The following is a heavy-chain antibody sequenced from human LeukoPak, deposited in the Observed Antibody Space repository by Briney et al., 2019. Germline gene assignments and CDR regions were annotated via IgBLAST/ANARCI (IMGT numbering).Heavy chain of an antibody. J-gene: IGHJ6*02. CDR3: AKGVTGRSIAAYGMDV. CDR2: ISLNSGSI. CDR1: GFTFDDYA. V-gene: IGHV3-9*01. D-gene: IGHD6-13*01. Sequence: PGGSLRLSCAASGFTFDDYAMHWVRQAPGKGLEWVSGISLNSGSIGYADSVQGRFTISRDNAKNSLYLQMNSLRAEDTALYYCAKGVTGRSIAAYGMDVWGQGTTVTVSS.